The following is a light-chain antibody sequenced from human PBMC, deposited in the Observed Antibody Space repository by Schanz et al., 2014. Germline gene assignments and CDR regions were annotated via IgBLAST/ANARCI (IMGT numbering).Light chain of an antibody. J-gene: IGLJ3*02. CDR1: TSDVGGYNF. CDR3: SSYAGSNNLV. CDR2: EVT. Sequence: QSALIQPPSASGSPGQSVAISCTGTTSDVGGYNFVSWYQQHPGKAPKLMIYEVTKRPSGVPDHFSGSKSGNTASLTVSGLQAEDEADYYCSSYAGSNNLVFGGGTKLTVL. V-gene: IGLV2-8*01.